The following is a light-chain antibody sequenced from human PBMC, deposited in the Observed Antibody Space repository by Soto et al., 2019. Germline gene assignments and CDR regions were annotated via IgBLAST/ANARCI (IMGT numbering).Light chain of an antibody. CDR3: QQSYSTPPFT. CDR2: AAS. CDR1: QSISSY. V-gene: IGKV1-39*01. J-gene: IGKJ3*01. Sequence: DIQMTQSPSSLSASVGDRVTITCRASQSISSYLNWYQQKPGKAPKLLIYAASSLQSGVPSRFSGSGSGTYLTLPISSLQPEDFATYYCQQSYSTPPFTLGPGTTVDIK.